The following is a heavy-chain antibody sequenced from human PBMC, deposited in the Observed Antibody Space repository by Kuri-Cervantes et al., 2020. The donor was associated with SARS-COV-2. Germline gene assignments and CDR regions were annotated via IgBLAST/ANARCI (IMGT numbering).Heavy chain of an antibody. CDR2: ISSSSSTI. V-gene: IGHV3-48*02. Sequence: GGSLRLSCAASGFTFSSYSMNWVRQAPGKGPEWVSYISSSSSTIYYADSVKGRFTISRDNVKNSLYLQMNSLRDEDTAVYYCARETLGPYYYDSSGYQNDAFDIWGQGTMVTVSS. J-gene: IGHJ3*02. CDR3: ARETLGPYYYDSSGYQNDAFDI. CDR1: GFTFSSYS. D-gene: IGHD3-22*01.